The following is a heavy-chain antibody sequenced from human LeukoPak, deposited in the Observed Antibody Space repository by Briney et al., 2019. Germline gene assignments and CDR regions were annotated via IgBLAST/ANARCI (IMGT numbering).Heavy chain of an antibody. CDR1: GFTFSSYG. D-gene: IGHD3-16*01. J-gene: IGHJ6*02. V-gene: IGHV3-33*01. CDR2: MWYDGSNK. CDR3: AGEGLRAGPPRRKFGMDV. Sequence: PGGSLRLSCAASGFTFSSYGMHWVRQAPGKGLEWVAVMWYDGSNKYYADSVKGRFTISRDNSKNTLYLQMNSLRAGDTAVYYCAGEGLRAGPPRRKFGMDVWGQGTTVTVSS.